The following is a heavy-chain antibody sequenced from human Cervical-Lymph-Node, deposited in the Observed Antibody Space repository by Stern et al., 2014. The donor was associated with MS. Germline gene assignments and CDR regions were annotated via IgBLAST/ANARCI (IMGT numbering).Heavy chain of an antibody. CDR1: GYTFTNYW. D-gene: IGHD2-15*01. CDR3: ARRTGYSWFDP. J-gene: IGHJ5*02. CDR2: IHPGDSAT. Sequence: VQLVQSGAEVKKPGESLKISCRTSGYTFTNYWIGWVRQMPGKGLEWMGIIHPGDSATRYSPSFEGQVSLSADKSISTAYLQWSSLKASDTAIYYCARRTGYSWFDPWGQGTLVTVSS. V-gene: IGHV5-51*01.